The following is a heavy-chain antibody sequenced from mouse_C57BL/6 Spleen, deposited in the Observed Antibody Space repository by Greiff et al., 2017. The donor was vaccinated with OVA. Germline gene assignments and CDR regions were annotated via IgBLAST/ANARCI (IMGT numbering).Heavy chain of an antibody. CDR1: GFTFSDYG. CDR2: ISSGSSTI. CDR3: ARDYAMDY. J-gene: IGHJ4*01. Sequence: EVKVVESGGGLVKPGGSLKLSCAASGFTFSDYGMHWVRQAPEKGLEWVAYISSGSSTIYYADTVKGRFTIPRDNAKNTLFLQMTSLRTEDTAMYYCARDYAMDYWGQGTSVTVSS. V-gene: IGHV5-17*01.